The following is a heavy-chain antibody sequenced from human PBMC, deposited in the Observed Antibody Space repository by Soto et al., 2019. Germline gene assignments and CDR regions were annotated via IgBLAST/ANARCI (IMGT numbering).Heavy chain of an antibody. D-gene: IGHD6-19*01. CDR2: ISYDGSNK. V-gene: IGHV3-30*03. CDR1: GFTFSSYG. Sequence: QVQLVESGGGVVQPGRSLRLSCAASGFTFSSYGMHGVRQAPGKGLEWVAVISYDGSNKYYADYVKGRFTISRDNSKNTLYLQMNSLRAEDTAVYYCAIYRSCWYPLDYWGQGTLVTVS. J-gene: IGHJ4*02. CDR3: AIYRSCWYPLDY.